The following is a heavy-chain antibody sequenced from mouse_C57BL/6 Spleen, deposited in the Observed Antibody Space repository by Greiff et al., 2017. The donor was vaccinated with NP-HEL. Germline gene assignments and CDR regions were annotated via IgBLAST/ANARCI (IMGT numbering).Heavy chain of an antibody. V-gene: IGHV10-1*01. Sequence: EVQGVESGGGLVQPKGSLKLSCAASGFSFTTYAMNWVRQAPGKGLEWVARIRSKSNNYATYYADSVKDRFTISRDDSESMLYLQMNNLKTEDTAMYYCVREEGPTLDYWGQGTTLTVSS. J-gene: IGHJ2*01. CDR2: IRSKSNNYAT. CDR3: VREEGPTLDY. CDR1: GFSFTTYA.